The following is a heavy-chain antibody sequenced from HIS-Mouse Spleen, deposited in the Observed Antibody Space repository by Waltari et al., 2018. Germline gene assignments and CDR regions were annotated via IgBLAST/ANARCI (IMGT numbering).Heavy chain of an antibody. V-gene: IGHV4-39*07. J-gene: IGHJ2*01. D-gene: IGHD6-13*01. CDR2: IYYSGST. Sequence: QLQLQESGPGLVKPSETLSLTCTVSGCSISSGSYFWGWNRQPPGKGLEWVGSIYYSGSTYYNPSLKSRVTISVDTSKNQFSLKLSSVTAADTAVYYCAREIPYSSSWYDWYFDLWGRGTLVTVSS. CDR1: GCSISSGSYF. CDR3: AREIPYSSSWYDWYFDL.